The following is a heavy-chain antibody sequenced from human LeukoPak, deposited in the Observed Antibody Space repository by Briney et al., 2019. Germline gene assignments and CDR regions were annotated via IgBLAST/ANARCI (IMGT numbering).Heavy chain of an antibody. Sequence: AAVKVSCKASGYTFTAYYLHWVRHAPGQGLEGMRCINPNSGGTNIAQKFNDRVTMTRDTSISTAYMEMTRLKSDDTAVYYCASDSGERSGYVTSYYFDYWGQGTLVTVSS. CDR3: ASDSGERSGYVTSYYFDY. CDR2: INPNSGGT. CDR1: GYTFTAYY. D-gene: IGHD5-12*01. V-gene: IGHV1-2*02. J-gene: IGHJ4*02.